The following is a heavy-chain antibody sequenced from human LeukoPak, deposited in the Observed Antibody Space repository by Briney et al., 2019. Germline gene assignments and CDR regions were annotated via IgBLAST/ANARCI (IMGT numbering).Heavy chain of an antibody. Sequence: ASVKVSCKASGYTFTSYYMHWVRQAPGQGLEWMGIINPSGGSTSYAQKFQGRVTMTRDTSTSTAYMELSSLRSEDTAAYYCARGCGIQLWFGACPYGMDVWGQGTTVTVSS. V-gene: IGHV1-46*01. CDR3: ARGCGIQLWFGACPYGMDV. D-gene: IGHD5-18*01. J-gene: IGHJ6*02. CDR2: INPSGGST. CDR1: GYTFTSYY.